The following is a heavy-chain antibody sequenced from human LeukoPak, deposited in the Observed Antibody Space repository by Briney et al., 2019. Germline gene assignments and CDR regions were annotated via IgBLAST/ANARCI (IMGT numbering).Heavy chain of an antibody. V-gene: IGHV4-59*01. CDR2: IFYTGST. D-gene: IGHD4-23*01. Sequence: SETLSLNCTVSGGSINSYYWSWIRQPPGKGLERIGHIFYTGSTNYNPSLKSRVTISVDTSKNQFSLRLSSVTAADTAVYYCARVKMTSVVDWGQGTLVTVSS. CDR1: GGSINSYY. CDR3: ARVKMTSVVD. J-gene: IGHJ4*02.